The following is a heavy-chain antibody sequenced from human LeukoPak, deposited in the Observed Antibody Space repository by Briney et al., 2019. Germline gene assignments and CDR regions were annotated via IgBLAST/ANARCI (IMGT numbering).Heavy chain of an antibody. CDR3: ARGEKEGDYYDSSGYPNTFDY. CDR1: GGTFTSYA. V-gene: IGHV1-69*13. CDR2: IIPIFGTA. J-gene: IGHJ4*02. D-gene: IGHD3-22*01. Sequence: SVRVSCTASGGTFTSYAISWVRQAPGQGLEWMGGIIPIFGTANYAQKFQGRVTITADESTSTAYMELSSLRSEDTAVYYCARGEKEGDYYDSSGYPNTFDYWGQGTLVTVSS.